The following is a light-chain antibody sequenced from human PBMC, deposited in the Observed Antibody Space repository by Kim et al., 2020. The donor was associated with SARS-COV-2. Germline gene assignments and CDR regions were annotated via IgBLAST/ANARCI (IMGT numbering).Light chain of an antibody. CDR1: QNVGIS. Sequence: PGESATLSGRASQNVGISLAWYQQTPGQAPRLLIYDAAIRAAGIPDRFSGSGSGTDFTLTIGSLAPEDFAVYYCQQRGNWPPALTFGGGTKVEIK. CDR3: QQRGNWPPALT. V-gene: IGKV3-11*01. J-gene: IGKJ4*01. CDR2: DAA.